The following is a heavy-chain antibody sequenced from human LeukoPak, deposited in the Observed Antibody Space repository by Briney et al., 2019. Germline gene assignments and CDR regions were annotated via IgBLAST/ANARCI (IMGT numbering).Heavy chain of an antibody. D-gene: IGHD3-3*01. CDR1: GGSISSSSYY. Sequence: SETLSLTCTVPGGSISSSSYYWGWIRQPPGKGLEWIGSIYYSGSTHYNPSLKSRVTISVDTSSNQFSLKLSSVTAADTAVYYCARCGYYDFWSGYNPATFDYWGQGTLVTVSS. V-gene: IGHV4-39*01. J-gene: IGHJ4*02. CDR3: ARCGYYDFWSGYNPATFDY. CDR2: IYYSGST.